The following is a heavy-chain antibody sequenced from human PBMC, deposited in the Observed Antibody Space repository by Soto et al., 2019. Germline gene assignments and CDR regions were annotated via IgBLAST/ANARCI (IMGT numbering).Heavy chain of an antibody. CDR1: GASISSYY. Sequence: PSETLSLTCTVSGASISSYYWSLIRQPPGKGLEWIGYISYSGSTDYNPSLKSRVTISVDTSKNQFSLKLSSVTAADTAVYYCARVRYCSRTSCTKYYYFDYWGQGTMVTVSS. J-gene: IGHJ4*02. CDR3: ARVRYCSRTSCTKYYYFDY. V-gene: IGHV4-59*01. CDR2: ISYSGST. D-gene: IGHD2-2*01.